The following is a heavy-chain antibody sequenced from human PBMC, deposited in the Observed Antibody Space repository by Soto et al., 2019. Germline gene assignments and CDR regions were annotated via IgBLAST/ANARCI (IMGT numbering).Heavy chain of an antibody. Sequence: QMHLQESGSGLVKPSQTLSLTCAVSGGSLSSSAYSWSGIRQPPGKGLEWIGFIYQSGSTYYNPSLKSRVTMSLDRPKKQFSLKLSSVTAADTAVYYCARELLFYDSDGFSWDDAFDIWGQGTMVTVSS. J-gene: IGHJ3*02. CDR3: ARELLFYDSDGFSWDDAFDI. CDR1: GGSLSSSAYS. CDR2: IYQSGST. D-gene: IGHD3-22*01. V-gene: IGHV4-30-2*01.